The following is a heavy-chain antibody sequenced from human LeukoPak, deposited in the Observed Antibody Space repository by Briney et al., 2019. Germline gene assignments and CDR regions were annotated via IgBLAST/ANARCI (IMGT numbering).Heavy chain of an antibody. CDR2: IYPGDSDT. CDR3: ARPPTLDSTARNPDY. CDR1: GYRITSYW. D-gene: IGHD2/OR15-2a*01. J-gene: IGHJ4*02. V-gene: IGHV5-51*01. Sequence: GESLKISCKGSGYRITSYWIGWVRQMPGKGLEWMGIIYPGDSDTRYSPSFQGQVTISADKSISTAYLQWSSLKASDTAMYYCARPPTLDSTARNPDYWGQGTLVTVSS.